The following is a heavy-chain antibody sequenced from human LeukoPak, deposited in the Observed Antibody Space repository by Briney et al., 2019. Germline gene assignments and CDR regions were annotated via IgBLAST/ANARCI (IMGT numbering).Heavy chain of an antibody. CDR3: ARVRDRGYYYDSSGPSYYFDY. Sequence: PGGSLRLSCAASGFTFSSYWMSWVRQAPGKGLEWVANIKQDGSEKYYVDSVKGRFTISRDNAKNSLYLQMNSLRAEDTAVYYCARVRDRGYYYDSSGPSYYFDYWGQGTLVTVSS. V-gene: IGHV3-7*01. CDR1: GFTFSSYW. CDR2: IKQDGSEK. J-gene: IGHJ4*02. D-gene: IGHD3-22*01.